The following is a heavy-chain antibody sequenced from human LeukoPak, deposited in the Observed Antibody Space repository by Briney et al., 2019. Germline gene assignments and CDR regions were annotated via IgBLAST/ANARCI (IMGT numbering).Heavy chain of an antibody. J-gene: IGHJ3*02. Sequence: SVTVSCTASGGTFSSYAISWVRQAPGQGLEWMGRIIPILGIANYAQKFQGRVTITADKSTSTAYMELSSLRSEDTAVYYCARPALEMATIGAFDIWGQGTMVTVSS. V-gene: IGHV1-69*04. CDR1: GGTFSSYA. D-gene: IGHD5-24*01. CDR2: IIPILGIA. CDR3: ARPALEMATIGAFDI.